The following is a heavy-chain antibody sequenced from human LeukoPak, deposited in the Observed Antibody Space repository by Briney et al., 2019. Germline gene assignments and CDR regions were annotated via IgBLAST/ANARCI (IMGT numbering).Heavy chain of an antibody. CDR2: INQYGGDK. Sequence: GGSLRLSCVASGFTLSGYWMSWVRQAPGKALEWVANINQYGGDKYYVDSVKGRFTISRDNAKNSLYLQMNSLRAEDTAVYYCARGEMATDYWGQGTLVTVSS. V-gene: IGHV3-7*01. J-gene: IGHJ4*02. CDR3: ARGEMATDY. D-gene: IGHD5-24*01. CDR1: GFTLSGYW.